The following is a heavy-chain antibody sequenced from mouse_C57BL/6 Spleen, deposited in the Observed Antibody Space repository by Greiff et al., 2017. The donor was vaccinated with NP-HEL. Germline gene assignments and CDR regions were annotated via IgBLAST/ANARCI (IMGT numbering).Heavy chain of an antibody. J-gene: IGHJ3*01. CDR1: GFNIKDDY. Sequence: VQLQQSGAELVRPGASVKLSCTASGFNIKDDYMHWVKQRPEQGLEWIGWIDPENGDTEYASKFQGKATITADTSSNTAYLQLSSLTSEDTAVYYCTRGFSWFAYWGQGTLVTVS. V-gene: IGHV14-4*01. CDR3: TRGFSWFAY. CDR2: IDPENGDT.